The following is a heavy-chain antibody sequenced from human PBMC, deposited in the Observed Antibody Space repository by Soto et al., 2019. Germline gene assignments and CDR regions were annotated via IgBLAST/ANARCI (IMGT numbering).Heavy chain of an antibody. CDR2: ISYDGSTK. CDR3: AKDWIYCTSTRCFDYYFYGLDV. J-gene: IGHJ6*02. CDR1: GFTFSAYG. D-gene: IGHD2-2*01. V-gene: IGHV3-30*18. Sequence: QVKLVESGGGVVQPERSLRLSCAASGFTFSAYGMHWVRQAPGKGLEWVALISYDGSTKYYAGSVKGRFTISRDNSKNTLYLQMHSLRAEDTAVYYCAKDWIYCTSTRCFDYYFYGLDVWGQGTTVTVSS.